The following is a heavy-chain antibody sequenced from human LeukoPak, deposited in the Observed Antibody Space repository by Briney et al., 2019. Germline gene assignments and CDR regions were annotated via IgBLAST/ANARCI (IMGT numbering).Heavy chain of an antibody. J-gene: IGHJ6*03. Sequence: RASVKVSCKASGYTFTSYGISWVRQAPGQGLEWMGWISAYNGNTNYAQKLQGRVTMTTDTATSTAYMELRSLRSDDTAVYYCARSMVRGVNIYYYYYMDVWGKGTTVTISS. D-gene: IGHD3-10*01. CDR2: ISAYNGNT. CDR3: ARSMVRGVNIYYYYYMDV. V-gene: IGHV1-18*01. CDR1: GYTFTSYG.